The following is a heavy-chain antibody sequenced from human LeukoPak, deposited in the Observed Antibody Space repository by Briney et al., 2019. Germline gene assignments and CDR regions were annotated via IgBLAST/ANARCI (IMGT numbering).Heavy chain of an antibody. CDR1: GGSISSSSYY. CDR2: IFDIGNT. J-gene: IGHJ5*02. Sequence: KPSETLSLTCTVSGGSISSSSYYWTWVRQPPGRGLEWIGYIFDIGNTNYNPSLKSRVTISLDTSKNQFSLRLNSVTAADTAVYYCAKGMMPDWFDPWGQGTLVTVSS. D-gene: IGHD2-2*01. V-gene: IGHV4-61*01. CDR3: AKGMMPDWFDP.